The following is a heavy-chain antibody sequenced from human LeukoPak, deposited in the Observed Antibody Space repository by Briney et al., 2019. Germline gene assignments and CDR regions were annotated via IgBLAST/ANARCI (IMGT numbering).Heavy chain of an antibody. CDR2: INPNSGGK. D-gene: IGHD6-6*01. J-gene: IGHJ4*02. V-gene: IGHV1-2*02. CDR3: ATYSISSFDY. Sequence: GSSVKDSCKASGYTFTGHHMHWVRQAPGQGLEWMGGINPNSGGKNYPQKFQGRVNIIRDTCSSTAYMELSRLTSDDTAVYYCATYSISSFDYWGQGTLVTVSS. CDR1: GYTFTGHH.